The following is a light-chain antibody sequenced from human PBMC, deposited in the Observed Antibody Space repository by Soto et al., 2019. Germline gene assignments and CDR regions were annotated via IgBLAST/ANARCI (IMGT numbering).Light chain of an antibody. V-gene: IGLV1-44*01. J-gene: IGLJ2*01. CDR3: AAGDDSLNGVL. Sequence: QSVLTQPPSASGTPGQRVTISCSGSSSNIGSNTVNWYQQLPGTAPKLLIYRNNQRPSGVPDRFSGSKSGTSASLAISGLQSEDEADYYCAAGDDSLNGVLFGGGTKLTVL. CDR1: SSNIGSNT. CDR2: RNN.